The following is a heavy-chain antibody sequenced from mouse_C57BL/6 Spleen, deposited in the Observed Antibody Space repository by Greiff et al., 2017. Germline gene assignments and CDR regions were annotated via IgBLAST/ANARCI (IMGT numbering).Heavy chain of an antibody. CDR3: TREGVYGDTAWFAY. V-gene: IGHV5-9-1*02. CDR2: ISSGGDYI. Sequence: EVQLQESGEGLVKPGGSLKLSCAASGFTFSSYAMSWVRQTPEKRLEWVAYISSGGDYIYYADTVKGRFTIPRDTARNTLYLQMSSLKSEDTTMYYCTREGVYGDTAWFAYWGQGTLVTVSA. J-gene: IGHJ3*01. CDR1: GFTFSSYA. D-gene: IGHD2-13*01.